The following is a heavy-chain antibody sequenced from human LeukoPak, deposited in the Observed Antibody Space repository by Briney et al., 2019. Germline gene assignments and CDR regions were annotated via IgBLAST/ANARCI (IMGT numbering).Heavy chain of an antibody. CDR1: GGSISSSSYY. J-gene: IGHJ4*02. D-gene: IGHD3-16*02. V-gene: IGHV4-39*07. CDR2: IYYSGST. CDR3: ARVPRLYDYVWGSYLY. Sequence: SETLSLTCTVSGGSISSSSYYWGWIRQPPGKGLEWIGSIYYSGSTYYNPSLKSRVTISVDTSKNQFSLKLSSVTAADTAVYYCARVPRLYDYVWGSYLYWGQGTLVTVSS.